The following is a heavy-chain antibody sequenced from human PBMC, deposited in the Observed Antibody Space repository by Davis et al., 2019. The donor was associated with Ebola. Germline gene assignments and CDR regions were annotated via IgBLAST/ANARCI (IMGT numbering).Heavy chain of an antibody. J-gene: IGHJ4*02. CDR1: GFPFTTYT. CDR2: VSSYSDKI. CDR3: ARGEYYDILTGPITLGY. D-gene: IGHD3-9*01. V-gene: IGHV3-21*01. Sequence: GESLKISCAASGFPFTTYTLNWVRQAPGKGLECVASVSSYSDKIYYADSVKGRFTASRDNAKNSLYLQMNSLRDEDTAVYFCARGEYYDILTGPITLGYWGQGTLVTVSS.